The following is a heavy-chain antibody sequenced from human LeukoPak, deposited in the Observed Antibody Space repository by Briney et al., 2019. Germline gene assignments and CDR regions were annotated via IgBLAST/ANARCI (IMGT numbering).Heavy chain of an antibody. J-gene: IGHJ4*02. D-gene: IGHD2-21*01. V-gene: IGHV3-73*01. CDR2: IRNKAINYAT. CDR3: TRLGDNS. CDR1: GFTFSSYS. Sequence: GGSLRLSCAASGFTFSSYSMNWVRQPSGKGLEWVGRIRNKAINYATAYAASVKDRFTISRDDSKNTAYLQMNSLKTEDTAVYYCTRLGDNSWGQGTLVTVSS.